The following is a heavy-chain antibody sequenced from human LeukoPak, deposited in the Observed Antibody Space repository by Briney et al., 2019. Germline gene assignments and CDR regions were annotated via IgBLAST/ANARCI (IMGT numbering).Heavy chain of an antibody. J-gene: IGHJ4*02. D-gene: IGHD3-10*01. Sequence: SVKVSCKASGGTFRSYAISWVRQAPGQGLEWMGGIIPIFGTANYAQKFQGRVTITADKSTSTAYMELSSLRSEDTAVYYCAREGWYYGSGSYYNPHYFDYWGQGTLVTVSS. CDR1: GGTFRSYA. CDR2: IIPIFGTA. CDR3: AREGWYYGSGSYYNPHYFDY. V-gene: IGHV1-69*06.